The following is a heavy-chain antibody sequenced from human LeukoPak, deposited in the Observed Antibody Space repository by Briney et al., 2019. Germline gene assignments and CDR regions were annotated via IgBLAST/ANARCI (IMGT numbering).Heavy chain of an antibody. J-gene: IGHJ3*02. V-gene: IGHV3-21*01. CDR1: GFTFSTYN. Sequence: PGGSLRLSCAASGFTFSTYNMNWVRQAPGKGLEWASSISSSSNYIYYADSVKGRFTISRDNAKNSLYLQMNSLRAEDTDVYYCARDVGASAPDAFDIWGRGTMVTASS. D-gene: IGHD1-26*01. CDR2: ISSSSNYI. CDR3: ARDVGASAPDAFDI.